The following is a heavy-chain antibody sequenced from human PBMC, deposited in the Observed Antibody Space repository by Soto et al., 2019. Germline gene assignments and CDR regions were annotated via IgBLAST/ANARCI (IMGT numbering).Heavy chain of an antibody. J-gene: IGHJ3*02. Sequence: PSETLSLTCTVSGGSISSYYWSWIRQPPGKGLEWIGYIYYSGSTNYNPSLKSRVTISVDTSKNQFSLKLSSVTAADTAVYYCARAPDIVLMVYAIRRAFDIWGQGTMVTVSS. V-gene: IGHV4-59*12. D-gene: IGHD2-8*01. CDR2: IYYSGST. CDR1: GGSISSYY. CDR3: ARAPDIVLMVYAIRRAFDI.